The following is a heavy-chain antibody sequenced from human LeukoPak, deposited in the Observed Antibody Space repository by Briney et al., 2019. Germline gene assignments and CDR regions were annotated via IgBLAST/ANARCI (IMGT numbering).Heavy chain of an antibody. J-gene: IGHJ6*02. CDR1: GFTVSSNY. Sequence: GGSLRLSCAASGFTVSSNYMSWVRQAPGKGLEWVSVIYSGGSTYYADSVKGRFTISRDNSKNTLYLQMNSLRAEDTAVYYCARDSSGSYCNGYGMDVWGQGTTVTVSS. CDR3: ARDSSGSYCNGYGMDV. CDR2: IYSGGST. V-gene: IGHV3-66*01. D-gene: IGHD3-10*01.